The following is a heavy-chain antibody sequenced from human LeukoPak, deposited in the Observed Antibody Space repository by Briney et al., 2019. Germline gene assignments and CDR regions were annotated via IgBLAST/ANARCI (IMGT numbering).Heavy chain of an antibody. J-gene: IGHJ5*02. V-gene: IGHV3-30*18. CDR1: GFSFSSYA. CDR2: ILHDGSKM. CDR3: AKDRYGSGNNWLDP. Sequence: PGGSLRLSCRASGFSFSSYAMHWVRQAPGKGLEWLAFILHDGSKMSHADSISGRFTISRDNSNNTLFLEMSSLRTEDTAIYYCAKDRYGSGNNWLDPWGQGTLVTVSS. D-gene: IGHD3-10*01.